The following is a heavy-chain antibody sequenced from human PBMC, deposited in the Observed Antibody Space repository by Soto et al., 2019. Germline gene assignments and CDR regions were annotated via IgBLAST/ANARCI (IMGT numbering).Heavy chain of an antibody. Sequence: EVQLVESGGGLVQPGGSLKLSCAASGFTFSGSAMHWVRQASGKGLEWVGRIRSKNNSYATAYAASGKGRITISKDDSKDTAYLQMNSLKTEDTAVYYCTIVPRNYYDSIGSANWFDPWGQGTLVTVSS. CDR3: TIVPRNYYDSIGSANWFDP. CDR1: GFTFSGSA. D-gene: IGHD3-22*01. CDR2: IRSKNNSYAT. V-gene: IGHV3-73*02. J-gene: IGHJ5*02.